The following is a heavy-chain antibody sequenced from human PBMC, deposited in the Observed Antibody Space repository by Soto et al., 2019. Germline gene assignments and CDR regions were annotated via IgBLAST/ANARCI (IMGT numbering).Heavy chain of an antibody. CDR3: ARDTRYSSGYYDS. CDR2: ISYYGSNI. Sequence: XGGSLRLSCSASVFTFSSEAMHWVRQAPGKGLEWVAVISYYGSNIYYAYSVRGRFSISRDNSKNTLYVQMNSLRLEDTAVYYCARDTRYSSGYYDSWGQGTLVTVSS. CDR1: VFTFSSEA. V-gene: IGHV3-30-3*01. J-gene: IGHJ4*02. D-gene: IGHD6-19*01.